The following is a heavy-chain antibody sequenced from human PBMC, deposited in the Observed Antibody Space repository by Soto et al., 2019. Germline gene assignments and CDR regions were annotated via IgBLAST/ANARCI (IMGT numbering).Heavy chain of an antibody. CDR1: GFTFSSYA. J-gene: IGHJ4*02. Sequence: GGSLRLSCAASGFTFSSYAMHWVRQAPGKGLEWVAVISYDGSNKYYADSVKGRFTISRDNSKNTLYLQMNSLRAEDTAVYYCARTDYGDSVYYFDYWGQGTLVTVSS. CDR3: ARTDYGDSVYYFDY. V-gene: IGHV3-30-3*01. D-gene: IGHD4-17*01. CDR2: ISYDGSNK.